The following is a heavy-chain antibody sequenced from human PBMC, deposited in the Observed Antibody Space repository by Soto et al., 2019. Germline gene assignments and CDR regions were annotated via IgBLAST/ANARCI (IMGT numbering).Heavy chain of an antibody. Sequence: GSLRLSCTASGFTFGDYAMSWFRQPPGKGLEWIGEIIHSESTKYNPSLKSRVTISVDTSKNQFSLKLSSVTAADTAVYYCARQRPTDGRWEFANYYGMDVWGQGTPVTVSS. CDR1: GFTFGDYA. V-gene: IGHV4-34*12. J-gene: IGHJ6*02. D-gene: IGHD1-26*01. CDR3: ARQRPTDGRWEFANYYGMDV. CDR2: IIHSEST.